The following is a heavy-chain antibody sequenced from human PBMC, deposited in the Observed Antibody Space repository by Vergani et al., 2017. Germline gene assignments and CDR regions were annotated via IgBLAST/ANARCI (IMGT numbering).Heavy chain of an antibody. CDR1: EYSFGNYW. CDR2: IYPADSDT. Sequence: EVELVQSGPEMRKPGEFLKISCKGSEYSFGNYWIGWVRQMPGKGLEWMGFIYPADSDTRYSPSFQGQVTISADKSISTAFLQWDSLKASDTALYYCERHTTYTDSWGQGTLVTVSS. V-gene: IGHV5-51*01. D-gene: IGHD1-1*01. CDR3: ERHTTYTDS. J-gene: IGHJ4*02.